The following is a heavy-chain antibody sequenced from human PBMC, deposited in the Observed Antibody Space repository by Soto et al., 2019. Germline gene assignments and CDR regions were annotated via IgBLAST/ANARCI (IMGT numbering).Heavy chain of an antibody. V-gene: IGHV1-69*02. CDR2: IIPILGIA. Sequence: QVQLVQSGAEVKKPGSSVKVSCKASGGTFSSYTISWVRQAPGQGLEWMGRIIPILGIANYAQKFQGRVTFTXXKATSTAYRELSSLRSEDTAVYYCSRTTYGSGSDYWGQGTLVTVSS. CDR1: GGTFSSYT. D-gene: IGHD3-10*01. CDR3: SRTTYGSGSDY. J-gene: IGHJ4*02.